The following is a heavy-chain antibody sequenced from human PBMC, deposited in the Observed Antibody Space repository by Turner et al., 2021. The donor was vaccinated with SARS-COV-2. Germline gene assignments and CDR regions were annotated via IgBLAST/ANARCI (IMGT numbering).Heavy chain of an antibody. J-gene: IGHJ4*02. CDR1: GGSISGSSYY. V-gene: IGHV4-39*01. CDR2: IYYSGST. D-gene: IGHD1-26*01. Sequence: QLQLQESGPGLVKPSETLSLTCTVSGGSISGSSYYWGWIRQPPGKGLEWFGYIYYSGSTYYNPSLKSRVTISVDTSKNQFSLKLSSVTAADTAVYYCARHSPELRGDYFDYWGQGTLVTVSS. CDR3: ARHSPELRGDYFDY.